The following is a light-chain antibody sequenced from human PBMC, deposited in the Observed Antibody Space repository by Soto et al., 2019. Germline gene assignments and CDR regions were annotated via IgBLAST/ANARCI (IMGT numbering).Light chain of an antibody. CDR2: EVS. J-gene: IGLJ2*01. CDR3: SSYTSSSTLG. CDR1: SSDVGGYNY. V-gene: IGLV2-14*01. Sequence: QSALTQPASGSGSPGQSITISCTGTSSDVGGYNYVSWYQQHPGKAPKLMIYEVSNRPSGVSNRFSGSKSGNTASLTISGLQAEDEADYYCSSYTSSSTLGFGGGTKVPVL.